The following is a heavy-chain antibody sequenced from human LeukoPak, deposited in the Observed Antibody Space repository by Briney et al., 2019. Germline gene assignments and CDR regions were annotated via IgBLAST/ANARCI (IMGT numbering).Heavy chain of an antibody. CDR2: INSDGSST. J-gene: IGHJ5*02. CDR3: TRDGTSSSWVSYNWFDL. V-gene: IGHV3-74*01. CDR1: GFTFSSYW. Sequence: GGSLRLSCAASGFTFSSYWMHWVRQVPGKGLVWVSRINSDGSSTSYADSVKGRFTISRDNAKNTLYLQMNSLRAEDTAVYYCTRDGTSSSWVSYNWFDLWGQGTLVTVSS. D-gene: IGHD6-13*01.